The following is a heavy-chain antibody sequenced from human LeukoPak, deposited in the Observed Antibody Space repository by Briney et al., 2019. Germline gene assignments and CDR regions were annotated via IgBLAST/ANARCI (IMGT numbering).Heavy chain of an antibody. CDR3: TRGHYGLDV. J-gene: IGHJ6*02. CDR1: GFTFSSYW. CDR2: IDTSNRIT. Sequence: PGGSRRLSCAASGFTFSSYWMHWVRQAPGKGLEWVSYIDTSNRITNYADSVKGRFTISRDNAKNSLYLQMNSLRGEDTAVYYCTRGHYGLDVWGQGTTVTVSS. V-gene: IGHV3-48*04.